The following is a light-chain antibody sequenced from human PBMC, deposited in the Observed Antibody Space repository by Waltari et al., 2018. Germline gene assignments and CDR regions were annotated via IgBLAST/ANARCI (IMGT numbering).Light chain of an antibody. J-gene: IGLJ3*02. CDR2: EVS. CDR3: SSYTSSISWV. V-gene: IGLV2-14*01. Sequence: QSALTQPASVSGSPGQSITISCTGTSSGVGGYNYVSWYQHHPGQAPKLMIFEVSNRPSGVSNRFSVSKSGNTASRTISGLQAEDEAHYYCSSYTSSISWVFGGCTKLTVL. CDR1: SSGVGGYNY.